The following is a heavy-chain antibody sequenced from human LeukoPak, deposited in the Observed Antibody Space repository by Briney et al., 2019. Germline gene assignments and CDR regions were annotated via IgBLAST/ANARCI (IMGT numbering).Heavy chain of an antibody. CDR1: GFTFSNAW. CDR3: TTDRPLEQRADYYYGMDV. Sequence: GRSLRLSCAVSGFTFSNAWMSWVRKAPGPGLDWVGRVKSNTDGGTTDYAAPVKGRFTISSDDSKNTPYLQMNSLKTEDTAVYYCTTDRPLEQRADYYYGMDVWGKGTTVTVSS. V-gene: IGHV3-15*01. CDR2: VKSNTDGGTT. D-gene: IGHD1/OR15-1a*01. J-gene: IGHJ6*04.